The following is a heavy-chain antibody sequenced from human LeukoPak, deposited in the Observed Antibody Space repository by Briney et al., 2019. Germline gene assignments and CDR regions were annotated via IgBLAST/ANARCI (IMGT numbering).Heavy chain of an antibody. Sequence: PGGSLRLSCAASGFTFADYAMHWVRQAPGKGLEWVSLISGDGGSTYYADSVKGRFTISRDNSKNSLYLQMNSLRTEDTALYYCAKGATFGGVIAPDAFDIWGQGTMVAVSS. J-gene: IGHJ3*02. D-gene: IGHD3-16*02. CDR1: GFTFADYA. CDR2: ISGDGGST. CDR3: AKGATFGGVIAPDAFDI. V-gene: IGHV3-43*02.